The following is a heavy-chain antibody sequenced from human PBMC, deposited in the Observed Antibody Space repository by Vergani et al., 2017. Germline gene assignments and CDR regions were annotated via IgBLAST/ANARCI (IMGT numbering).Heavy chain of an antibody. J-gene: IGHJ5*02. CDR2: ISSSSSYT. V-gene: IGHV3-11*05. CDR3: AKGIWFGELLYEAPFNWFDP. D-gene: IGHD3-10*01. CDR1: GFTFSDYY. Sequence: QVQLVESGGGLVKPGGSLRLSCAASGFTFSDYYMSWIRQAPGKGLEWVSYISSSSSYTNYADSVKGRFTISRDNAKNSLYLQMNSLRAEDTAVYYCAKGIWFGELLYEAPFNWFDPWGQGTLVTVSS.